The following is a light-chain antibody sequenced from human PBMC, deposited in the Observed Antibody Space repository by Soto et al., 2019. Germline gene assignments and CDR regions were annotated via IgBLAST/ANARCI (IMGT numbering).Light chain of an antibody. CDR3: QQYDGAPLT. CDR2: AAS. V-gene: IGKV3-20*01. J-gene: IGKJ3*01. CDR1: QSVSSIY. Sequence: EIVLTQSPGTLSLSPGERATLSCRASQSVSSIYLAWYQQKPGQAPSLLIYAASTRHTGIPDRFNGSGSGKDFVLTINRLEPEDFVVYYCQQYDGAPLTFGPGTKVDIK.